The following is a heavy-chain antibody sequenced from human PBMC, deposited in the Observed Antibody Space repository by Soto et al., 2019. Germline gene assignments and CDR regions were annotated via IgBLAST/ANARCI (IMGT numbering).Heavy chain of an antibody. V-gene: IGHV1-46*01. CDR3: ARDERDYGDYVGRFDP. D-gene: IGHD4-17*01. J-gene: IGHJ5*02. Sequence: ASVKVSCKASGYTFTSYYMHWVRQAPGQGLEWMGIINPSGGSTSYAQKFQGRVTMTRDTSTSTVYMELSSLRSEDTAVYYCARDERDYGDYVGRFDPWGQGTLVT. CDR1: GYTFTSYY. CDR2: INPSGGST.